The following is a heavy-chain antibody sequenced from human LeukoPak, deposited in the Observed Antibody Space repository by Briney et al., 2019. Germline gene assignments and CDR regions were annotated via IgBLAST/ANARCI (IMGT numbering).Heavy chain of an antibody. D-gene: IGHD6-13*01. Sequence: ASVKVSCKVSGYTFTDYYMHWVQQAPGKGLEWMGLVDPEDGETICAEKFQGRVTITADTSTDTAYMELSSLRSEDTAVYYCATAAAGSHFDYWGQGTLVTVSS. CDR1: GYTFTDYY. CDR3: ATAAAGSHFDY. V-gene: IGHV1-69-2*01. J-gene: IGHJ4*02. CDR2: VDPEDGET.